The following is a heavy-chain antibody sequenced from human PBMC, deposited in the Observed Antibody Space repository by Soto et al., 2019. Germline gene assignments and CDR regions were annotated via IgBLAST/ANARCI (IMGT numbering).Heavy chain of an antibody. Sequence: EVELVESGGGLVQPGRSLRLSCAASGFTFDDYAMHWVRQAPGKGLEWVSSITWDSGRIGYADSVKGRFTISRDNSKNSLYLQMNNLRAEDTAFYYCAKDRSGAYIWGSYRYTPPYLDYWGQGTLVTVSS. J-gene: IGHJ4*02. D-gene: IGHD3-16*02. CDR3: AKDRSGAYIWGSYRYTPPYLDY. CDR1: GFTFDDYA. V-gene: IGHV3-9*01. CDR2: ITWDSGRI.